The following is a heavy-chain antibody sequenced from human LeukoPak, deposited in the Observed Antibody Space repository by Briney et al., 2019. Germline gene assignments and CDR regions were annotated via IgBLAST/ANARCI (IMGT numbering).Heavy chain of an antibody. D-gene: IGHD3-22*01. J-gene: IGHJ5*02. CDR3: ARSPKGYYYDSSGYFP. CDR1: GGTFSSYA. CDR2: IIPIFGTA. V-gene: IGHV1-69*13. Sequence: ASVKVSCKAFGGTFSSYAISWVRQAPGQGLEWMGGIIPIFGTANYAQKFQGRVTITADESTSTAYMELSSLRSEDTAVYYCARSPKGYYYDSSGYFPWGQGTLVTVSS.